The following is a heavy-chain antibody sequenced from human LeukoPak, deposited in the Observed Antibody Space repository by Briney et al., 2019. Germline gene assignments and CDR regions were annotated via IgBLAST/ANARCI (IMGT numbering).Heavy chain of an antibody. J-gene: IGHJ4*02. Sequence: GGSLRLSCAAPRFSFSSYGMHWGRQAPGKGLEWVTLIWYDGTNKYYAGSVKGRFTISRDNSKNTLYLQMNSLRAEDTAVYYCAREMVEVGASNWGQGTLVTVSS. CDR3: AREMVEVGASN. CDR2: IWYDGTNK. V-gene: IGHV3-33*01. CDR1: RFSFSSYG. D-gene: IGHD1-26*01.